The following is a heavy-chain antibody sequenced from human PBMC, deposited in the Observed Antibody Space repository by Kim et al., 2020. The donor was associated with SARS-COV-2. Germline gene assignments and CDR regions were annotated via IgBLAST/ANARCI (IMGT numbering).Heavy chain of an antibody. Sequence: GGSLRLSCAASGFTFDHSAMHWVRQAPGKGLEWVSLISGNGETKYYADSVEGRFTISIDNSKNSLYLQMNSLRTEDTAFYYCVRASGWLPRSWGQGTLVTVSS. CDR2: ISGNGETK. V-gene: IGHV3-43*02. D-gene: IGHD6-19*01. CDR3: VRASGWLPRS. J-gene: IGHJ5*02. CDR1: GFTFDHSA.